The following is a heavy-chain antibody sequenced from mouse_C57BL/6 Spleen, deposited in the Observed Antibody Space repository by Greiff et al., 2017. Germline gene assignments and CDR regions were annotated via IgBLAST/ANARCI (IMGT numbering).Heavy chain of an antibody. Sequence: QVQPQQHGAELVKPGASVKLSCKASGYTFTSYWMHWVKQRPGQGLEWIGMIHPNSGSTNYNEKFKSKATLTVDKSSSKAYMQLSSLTSEDSAVYYCARGYYGSIHYFAYWGQGTLVTVSA. CDR2: IHPNSGST. CDR3: ARGYYGSIHYFAY. V-gene: IGHV1-64*01. D-gene: IGHD1-1*01. J-gene: IGHJ3*01. CDR1: GYTFTSYW.